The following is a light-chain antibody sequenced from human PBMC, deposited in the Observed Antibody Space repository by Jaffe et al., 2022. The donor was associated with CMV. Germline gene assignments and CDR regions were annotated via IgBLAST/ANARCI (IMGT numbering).Light chain of an antibody. CDR2: TAS. Sequence: DIQLTQSPSFLSASVGDRVTITCRASQGIRSSLAWYQQTTGKAPELLIYTASTLQSGVPSRFRGSGSGTEFTLTISSLQPEDFATYYCQQLNSYPLTFGGGTKVEIK. V-gene: IGKV1-9*01. J-gene: IGKJ4*01. CDR3: QQLNSYPLT. CDR1: QGIRSS.